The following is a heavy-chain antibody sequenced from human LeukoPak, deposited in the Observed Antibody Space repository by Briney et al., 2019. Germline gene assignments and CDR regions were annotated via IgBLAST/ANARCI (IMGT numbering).Heavy chain of an antibody. CDR3: AGAYGDLSR. CDR1: GGSVSSGSYH. V-gene: IGHV4-61*01. J-gene: IGHJ4*02. Sequence: SETLSLTCTVSGGSVSSGSYHWSWIRQPPGKGLEWIGYIYSSGSTNYNPSLKSRVTLSVDTSKNQFSLKLSSVTAADTAVYYCAGAYGDLSRWGQGTLVTVSS. CDR2: IYSSGST. D-gene: IGHD3-10*01.